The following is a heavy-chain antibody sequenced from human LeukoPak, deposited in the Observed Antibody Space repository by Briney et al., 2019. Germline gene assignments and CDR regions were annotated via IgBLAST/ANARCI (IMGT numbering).Heavy chain of an antibody. CDR3: AGRSGVAVAGAFDY. V-gene: IGHV1-69*01. CDR2: IIPIFGTA. CDR1: GGTFSSYA. J-gene: IGHJ4*02. Sequence: SVKVSCKASGGTFSSYAISWVRQAPGQGLEWMGGIIPIFGTANYAQKFQGRVTITADESTSTAYMELSSLRAEDTAVYFCAGRSGVAVAGAFDYWGQGTLVIVSS. D-gene: IGHD6-19*01.